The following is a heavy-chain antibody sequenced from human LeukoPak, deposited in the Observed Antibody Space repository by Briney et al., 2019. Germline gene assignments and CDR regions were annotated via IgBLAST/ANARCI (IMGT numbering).Heavy chain of an antibody. V-gene: IGHV4-59*01. Sequence: SSETLSLTCTASGGSISGYFWTWIRQSPGKGLDWVGYIYDSGSTDYNPSLKGRVTISVDPSKNQFYLKLSSATAADTAVYYCARDQFAFGLFDYWGQGTLVTVSS. J-gene: IGHJ4*02. D-gene: IGHD3/OR15-3a*01. CDR2: IYDSGST. CDR3: ARDQFAFGLFDY. CDR1: GGSISGYF.